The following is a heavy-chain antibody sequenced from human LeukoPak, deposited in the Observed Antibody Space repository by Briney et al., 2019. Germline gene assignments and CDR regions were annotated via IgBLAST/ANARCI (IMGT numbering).Heavy chain of an antibody. V-gene: IGHV5-51*01. J-gene: IGHJ6*02. CDR3: ARRNGGITLVRGVRWYGMDV. Sequence: GESFKISSKGSGYSFTSYWIGWGRQMPGKRLEGMGIIYPGESATRYSPSFQAHVTISAAKSISTASLKWSSLKASGTAMYYCARRNGGITLVRGVRWYGMDVCGQGTTVTLSS. CDR2: IYPGESAT. D-gene: IGHD3-10*01. CDR1: GYSFTSYW.